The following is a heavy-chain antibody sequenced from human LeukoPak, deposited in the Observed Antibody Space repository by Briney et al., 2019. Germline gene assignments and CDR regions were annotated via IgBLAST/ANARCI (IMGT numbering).Heavy chain of an antibody. D-gene: IGHD5-12*01. CDR3: ARDPSRYDLDY. Sequence: GGSLRLSCEASGFTFSTYAMSWVRQAPGKGLEWVSAIKSSGDRTYYTNSVKGRFTISRDTAKNSLFLQMNSLRAEDTAVYYCARDPSRYDLDYWGQGTLVTVSS. CDR1: GFTFSTYA. CDR2: IKSSGDRT. V-gene: IGHV3-23*01. J-gene: IGHJ4*02.